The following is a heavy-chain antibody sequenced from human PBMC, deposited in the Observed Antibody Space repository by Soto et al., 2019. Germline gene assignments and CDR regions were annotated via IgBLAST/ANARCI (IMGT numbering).Heavy chain of an antibody. V-gene: IGHV3-30-3*01. Sequence: QVQLVESGGGVVQPGRSLRLSCAASGFTFSSYAMHWVRQAPGKGLEWVAVISYDGSNKYYADSVKGRFTISRDNSKNTLYLQMNSLRAEDTAVYYCARDIGIVATITNDDFDIWGQGTMVTVSS. CDR3: ARDIGIVATITNDDFDI. CDR2: ISYDGSNK. D-gene: IGHD5-12*01. CDR1: GFTFSSYA. J-gene: IGHJ3*02.